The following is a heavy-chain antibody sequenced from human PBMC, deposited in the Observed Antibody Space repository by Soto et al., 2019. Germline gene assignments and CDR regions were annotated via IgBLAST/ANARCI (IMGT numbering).Heavy chain of an antibody. CDR2: IWYDGSNK. J-gene: IGHJ6*02. CDR3: AREHRDAGYSSSWYGWDYYYYGMDV. V-gene: IGHV3-33*01. CDR1: GFTFSSYG. Sequence: PGGSLRLSCAASGFTFSSYGMHWVRQAPGKGLEWVAVIWYDGSNKYYADSVKGRFTISRDNSKNTLYLQMNSLRAEGTAVYYCAREHRDAGYSSSWYGWDYYYYGMDVWGQGTTVTVSS. D-gene: IGHD6-13*01.